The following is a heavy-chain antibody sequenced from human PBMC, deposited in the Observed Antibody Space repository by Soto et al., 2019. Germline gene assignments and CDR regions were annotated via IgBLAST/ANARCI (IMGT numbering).Heavy chain of an antibody. D-gene: IGHD5-18*01. V-gene: IGHV4-61*01. Sequence: PSETLSLTCSVSGGSVSNKTYYWSWIRQPPGKRLEWIGYVYYSGTTNYNPSLKSRVTISVDLSKNQFSLRLSSVTTADTALYYCARERGIQLEPVFDYWGQGTLVTVSS. CDR3: ARERGIQLEPVFDY. J-gene: IGHJ4*02. CDR2: VYYSGTT. CDR1: GGSVSNKTYY.